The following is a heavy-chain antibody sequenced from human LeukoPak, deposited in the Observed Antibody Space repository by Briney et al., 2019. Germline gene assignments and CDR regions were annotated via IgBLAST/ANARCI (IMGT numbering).Heavy chain of an antibody. J-gene: IGHJ4*02. CDR3: ATATVAVAGTYFDY. D-gene: IGHD6-19*01. CDR2: IIPIFGTA. Sequence: GIIPIFGTANYAQKFQGRVTITADESTSTAYMELSSLRSEDTAVYYCATATVAVAGTYFDYWGQGTLVTVSS. V-gene: IGHV1-69*01.